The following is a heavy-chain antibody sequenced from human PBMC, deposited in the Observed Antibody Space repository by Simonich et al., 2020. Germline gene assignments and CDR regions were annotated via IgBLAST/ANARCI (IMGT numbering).Heavy chain of an antibody. CDR3: ARCGLVNYDILTGYHNWFDP. CDR1: GGSFSGYY. D-gene: IGHD3-9*01. Sequence: QVQLQQWGDGLLTPSEPLSLPCAVYGGSFSGYYWSWIRQPPGKGQEWIGEINHSGNTHNNPSLKSRFPKSVDTSKNQFALELSSVTAADTAVYYCARCGLVNYDILTGYHNWFDPWGQGTLVTVSS. V-gene: IGHV4-34*01. CDR2: INHSGNT. J-gene: IGHJ5*02.